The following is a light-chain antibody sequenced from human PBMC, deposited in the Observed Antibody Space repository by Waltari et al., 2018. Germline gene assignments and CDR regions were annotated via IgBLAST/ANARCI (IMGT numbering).Light chain of an antibody. V-gene: IGKV3-20*01. CDR3: QHYVRLPVT. J-gene: IGKJ1*01. Sequence: DIVLPQSPGTLSLSTGATATLSCRASPRVSRALAWDQQKPGQAPRLLIYAASSRATGIPDRFSGSGSGTDFSLTISRLEPEDFAVYYCQHYVRLPVTFGQGTKVEIK. CDR2: AAS. CDR1: PRVSRA.